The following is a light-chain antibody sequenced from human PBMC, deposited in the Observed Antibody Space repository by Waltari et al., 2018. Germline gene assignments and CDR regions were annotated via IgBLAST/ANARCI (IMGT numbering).Light chain of an antibody. CDR3: QQSSRTPWT. V-gene: IGKV3-11*01. J-gene: IGKJ1*01. CDR2: DAS. Sequence: DIVLTQSPATLSLSPGERATLSCRASQNINIYLAWYQQKPGQAPRLLIYDASNRATGVPARFSGSGSGTDFTLTISSLQSEDVATYFCQQSSRTPWTFGQGTKVEIK. CDR1: QNINIY.